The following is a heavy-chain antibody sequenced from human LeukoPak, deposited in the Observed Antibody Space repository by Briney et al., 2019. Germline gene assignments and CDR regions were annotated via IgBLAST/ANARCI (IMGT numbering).Heavy chain of an antibody. CDR1: GYSFTAYY. CDR3: AKGGIWFGELKNWLDP. J-gene: IGHJ5*02. V-gene: IGHV1-2*02. Sequence: RASVKVSCKASGYSFTAYYLHWVRQAPGQGLEWLGWINPNSGETNYGQHFQGRVTSTADASINTAYMDLRRLTSDDTAVYYCAKGGIWFGELKNWLDPWGQGTRVTVSS. D-gene: IGHD3-10*01. CDR2: INPNSGET.